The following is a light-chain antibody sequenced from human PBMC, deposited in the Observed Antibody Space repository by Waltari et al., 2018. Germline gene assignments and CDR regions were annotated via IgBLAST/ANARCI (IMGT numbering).Light chain of an antibody. CDR3: LQVNSFPRT. CDR2: DAS. J-gene: IGKJ1*01. V-gene: IGKV1-12*01. Sequence: DIQMSQSPSSVSASVGDRVTLTCRASQGISSRLAWYQQKPGKAPQLLISDASSLHSGVPSRVSGSGSGTDFTLTISSLQPEDFATYYCLQVNSFPRTFGQGTKVEVK. CDR1: QGISSR.